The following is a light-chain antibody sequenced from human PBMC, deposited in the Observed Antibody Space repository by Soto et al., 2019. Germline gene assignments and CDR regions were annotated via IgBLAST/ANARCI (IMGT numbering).Light chain of an antibody. CDR3: QSYDSSLSGWV. CDR1: TSNIGAGYN. J-gene: IGLJ3*02. V-gene: IGLV1-40*01. Sequence: QPVLTQPPSVSGAPGQRVTISCPGGTSNIGAGYNVHWYQQIRGTAPKLLISGNSNRPSGVPDRFSGSKSGTSASLAITGLQAEDEANYYCQSYDSSLSGWVFGGGTKLTVL. CDR2: GNS.